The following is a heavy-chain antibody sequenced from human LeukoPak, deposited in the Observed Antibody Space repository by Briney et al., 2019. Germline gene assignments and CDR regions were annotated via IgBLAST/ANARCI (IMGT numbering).Heavy chain of an antibody. D-gene: IGHD2-21*01. CDR1: GYTFTSYY. CDR2: INPSGGST. Sequence: ASVKVSCKASGYTFTSYYMHWVRQAPGQGLEWMGIINPSGGSTSYAQKFQGRVTMTRDTSTSTVYMELSSLRSEDTAVYYCATNLGDLYCGGDCRQAFDIWGQGTMVTVSS. J-gene: IGHJ3*02. CDR3: ATNLGDLYCGGDCRQAFDI. V-gene: IGHV1-46*01.